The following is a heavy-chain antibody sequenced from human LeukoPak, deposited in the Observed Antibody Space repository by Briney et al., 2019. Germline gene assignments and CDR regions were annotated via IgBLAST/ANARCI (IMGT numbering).Heavy chain of an antibody. Sequence: SVKVSCKASGGTFSSYAISWVRQAPGQGFEWMGRIIPILGIANYAQKFQGRVTITADKSTSTAYMELSSLRSEDTAVYYCARDLCSGGSCSNYYYYYGMDVWGQGTTVTVSS. V-gene: IGHV1-69*04. CDR3: ARDLCSGGSCSNYYYYYGMDV. D-gene: IGHD2-15*01. CDR2: IIPILGIA. J-gene: IGHJ6*02. CDR1: GGTFSSYA.